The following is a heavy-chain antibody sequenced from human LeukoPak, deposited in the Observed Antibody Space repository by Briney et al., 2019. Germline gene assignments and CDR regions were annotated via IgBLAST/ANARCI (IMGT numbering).Heavy chain of an antibody. CDR3: AKDGAV. CDR1: GFTFRGYE. D-gene: IGHD3-16*01. V-gene: IGHV3-48*03. Sequence: GGSLRLSCEASGFTFRGYEMNWARQAPGKGLEWVSYISSSGYTIYYADSVKGRFTISRDNSKNTLYLQMNSLRAEDTAIYYCAKDGAVWGHGTTVTVSS. J-gene: IGHJ6*02. CDR2: ISSSGYTI.